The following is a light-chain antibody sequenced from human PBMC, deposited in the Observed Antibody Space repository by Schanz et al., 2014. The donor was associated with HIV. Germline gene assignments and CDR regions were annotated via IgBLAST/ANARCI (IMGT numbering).Light chain of an antibody. CDR1: NSDVGGHNY. V-gene: IGLV2-8*01. J-gene: IGLJ1*01. CDR2: EVT. Sequence: HSALTQPPSASGSPGQSVTISCTGTNSDVGGHNYVSWFQQHPGKAPRLIIYEVTKRPSGVPDRFSGSKSDNTASLTISGLQADDEADYYCCSYADGGTDVFGTGTQLTVL. CDR3: CSYADGGTDV.